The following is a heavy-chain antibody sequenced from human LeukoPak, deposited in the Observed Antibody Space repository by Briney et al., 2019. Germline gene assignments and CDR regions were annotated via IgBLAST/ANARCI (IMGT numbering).Heavy chain of an antibody. CDR1: GFTFSNYA. CDR3: AKSGADYSSWLLLPFDY. V-gene: IGHV3-23*01. J-gene: IGHJ4*02. D-gene: IGHD6-13*01. Sequence: GGSLRLSCAASGFTFSNYAMSWVRQAPGKGLEWVSGISGNGGRTYYADSVQGRFTISRDNSRNTLYLQMNSLRAEDTAVYYCAKSGADYSSWLLLPFDYWGQGTLVTVSS. CDR2: ISGNGGRT.